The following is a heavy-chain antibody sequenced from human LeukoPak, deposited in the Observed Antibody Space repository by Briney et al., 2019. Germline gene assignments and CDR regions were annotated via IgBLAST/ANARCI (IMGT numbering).Heavy chain of an antibody. V-gene: IGHV3-30-3*01. CDR2: ISYDGSNK. D-gene: IGHD6-13*01. J-gene: IGHJ4*02. CDR1: GFTFSSYA. Sequence: PGRSLRLSCAASGFTFSSYAMHWVRQASGKGLEWVVVISYDGSNKYYADSVKGRFTISRDNSKNTLYLQLNSLRAEDTAVYYCAKGGSSWSRFDYWGQGTLVTVSS. CDR3: AKGGSSWSRFDY.